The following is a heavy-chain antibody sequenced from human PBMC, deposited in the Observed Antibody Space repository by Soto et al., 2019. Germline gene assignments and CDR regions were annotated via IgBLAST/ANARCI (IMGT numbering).Heavy chain of an antibody. CDR2: IDYYGNT. Sequence: QLQLQESGPGLVKPSETLSLRCSVSGGSTTNSNYYWGWIRQPPGRGLEWLGSIDYYGNTYYNPSVRSRVTVFIDTSKSQFSVELTSVTAAHTAVYYCVRGGKYRQQETYFFDYWGQGALVTVSS. J-gene: IGHJ4*02. CDR3: VRGGKYRQQETYFFDY. CDR1: GGSTTNSNYY. D-gene: IGHD6-6*01. V-gene: IGHV4-39*01.